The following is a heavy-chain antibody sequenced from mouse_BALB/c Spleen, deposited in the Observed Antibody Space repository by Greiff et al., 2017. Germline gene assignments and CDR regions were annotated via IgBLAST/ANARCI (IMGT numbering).Heavy chain of an antibody. D-gene: IGHD2-2*01. J-gene: IGHJ3*01. V-gene: IGHV5-17*02. CDR3: ASTMVGVCFAY. Sequence: EVQVVESGGGLVQPGGSRKLSCEASGFTFSSFGMHWVRQAPEQGLEWVAYISSGSSSIYYAETVKGRFTISRDKPKNTPFLQMTSLRSEDTAMYYCASTMVGVCFAYWGQGTLVTVSA. CDR1: GFTFSSFG. CDR2: ISSGSSSI.